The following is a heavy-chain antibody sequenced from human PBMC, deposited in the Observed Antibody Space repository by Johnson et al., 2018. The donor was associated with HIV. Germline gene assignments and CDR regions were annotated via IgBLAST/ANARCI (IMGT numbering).Heavy chain of an antibody. CDR3: ARDSQWELRPDAFDI. CDR2: IKQDGSEK. Sequence: VQLVESGGVVVQPGGSLRLSCAASGFTFSSYWMSWVRQAPGKGLEWVANIKQDGSEKYYVDSVKGRFTISRDNAKNSLYLQMNSLRAEDTAVYYCARDSQWELRPDAFDIWGQGTMVTVSS. V-gene: IGHV3-7*05. D-gene: IGHD1-26*01. J-gene: IGHJ3*02. CDR1: GFTFSSYW.